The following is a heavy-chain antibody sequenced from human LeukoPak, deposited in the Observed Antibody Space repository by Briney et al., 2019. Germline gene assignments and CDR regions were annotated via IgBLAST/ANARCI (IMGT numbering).Heavy chain of an antibody. Sequence: GGSLKLPCAASGFTFSGSAMHWVRQASGKGLEWVGRIRSKANSYATAYAASVKGRFTISRDDSKNTAYLQMNSLKTEDTAVYYCTRVGATARVLDYWGQGTLVTVSS. V-gene: IGHV3-73*01. CDR3: TRVGATARVLDY. CDR2: IRSKANSYAT. CDR1: GFTFSGSA. D-gene: IGHD1-26*01. J-gene: IGHJ4*02.